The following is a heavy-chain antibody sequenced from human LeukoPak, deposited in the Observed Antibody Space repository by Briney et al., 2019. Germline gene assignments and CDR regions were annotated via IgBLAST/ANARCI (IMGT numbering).Heavy chain of an antibody. Sequence: GGSLRLSCAASGFTFDDYGMSWVRQAPGKGLEWVSGINWNGGSTGYADSVKGRFTISRDNAKNSLYLQMNSLRAEDTAVYYCAKVCYGYYFDYWGQGTLVTVSS. D-gene: IGHD2-2*01. CDR2: INWNGGST. V-gene: IGHV3-20*04. J-gene: IGHJ4*02. CDR1: GFTFDDYG. CDR3: AKVCYGYYFDY.